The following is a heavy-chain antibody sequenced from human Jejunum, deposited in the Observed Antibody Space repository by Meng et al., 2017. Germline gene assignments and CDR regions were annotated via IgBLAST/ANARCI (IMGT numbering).Heavy chain of an antibody. CDR3: ARDTAGFGP. CDR1: GGSISTAGYY. J-gene: IGHJ5*02. D-gene: IGHD6-13*01. V-gene: IGHV4-39*07. Sequence: QLPESGPGLVKPSGTLSLTFAVSGGSISTAGYYWGWIRQSPGKGLEWIGSIFYSGTTYYNPSLKSRVTISIDTSKNQFSLKMNSVTAADTAVYYCARDTAGFGPWGQGTLVTVSS. CDR2: IFYSGTT.